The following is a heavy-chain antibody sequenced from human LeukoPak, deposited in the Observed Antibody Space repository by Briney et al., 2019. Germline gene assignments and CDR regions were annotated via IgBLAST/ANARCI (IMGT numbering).Heavy chain of an antibody. CDR2: INHSGST. D-gene: IGHD3-10*01. J-gene: IGHJ5*02. CDR1: GGSFSGYY. Sequence: PETLSLTCAVYGGSFSGYYWSWIRQPPGKGLEWIGEINHSGSTNYNPSLKSRVTISVDTSKDQFSLKLSSVTAADTAVYYCARGGGSGSYYNRFTWFDPWGQGTLVTVSS. V-gene: IGHV4-34*01. CDR3: ARGGGSGSYYNRFTWFDP.